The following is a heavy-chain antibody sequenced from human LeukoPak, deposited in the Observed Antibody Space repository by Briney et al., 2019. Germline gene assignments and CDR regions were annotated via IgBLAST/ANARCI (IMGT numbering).Heavy chain of an antibody. CDR2: ISGSGGST. CDR1: GFTFSSYG. D-gene: IGHD4-17*01. Sequence: GGTLRLSCAASGFTFSSYGMSWVRQAPGKGLEWVSAISGSGGSTYYADSVKGRFTISRDNSKNTLYLQMNSLRAEDTAVYYCAKKYGDYYYYYYMDVWGKGTTVTVSS. J-gene: IGHJ6*03. CDR3: AKKYGDYYYYYYMDV. V-gene: IGHV3-23*01.